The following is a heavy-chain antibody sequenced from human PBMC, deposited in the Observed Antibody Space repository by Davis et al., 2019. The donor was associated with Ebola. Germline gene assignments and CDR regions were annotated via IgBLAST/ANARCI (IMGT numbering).Heavy chain of an antibody. V-gene: IGHV3-7*01. J-gene: IGHJ5*02. Sequence: GGSLRLSCAASGFTFSSYWMSWVRQAPGKGLEWVANIKQDGSEKYYVDSVKGRFTISRDNAKNSLYLQMNSLRAEDTAVYYCAREYYYGSGSYGLDPWGQGTLVTVSS. D-gene: IGHD3-10*01. CDR3: AREYYYGSGSYGLDP. CDR1: GFTFSSYW. CDR2: IKQDGSEK.